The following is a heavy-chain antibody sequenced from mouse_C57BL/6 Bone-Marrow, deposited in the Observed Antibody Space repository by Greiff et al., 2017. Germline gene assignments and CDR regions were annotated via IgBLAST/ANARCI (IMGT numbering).Heavy chain of an antibody. D-gene: IGHD2-4*01. Sequence: VKLVESGPGLVAPSQSLSITCTVSGFSLTSYGVHWVRQPPGKGLEWLVVIWSDGSTTYNSALKSRLSISKDNSKSQVFLKMNSLQTDDTAMYYCARHWGLRRNYYAMDYWGQGTSVTVSS. V-gene: IGHV2-6-1*01. CDR2: IWSDGST. CDR3: ARHWGLRRNYYAMDY. J-gene: IGHJ4*01. CDR1: GFSLTSYG.